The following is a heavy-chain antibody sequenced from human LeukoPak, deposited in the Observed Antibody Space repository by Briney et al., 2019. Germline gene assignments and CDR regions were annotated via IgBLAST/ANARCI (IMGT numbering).Heavy chain of an antibody. CDR1: GFTFGDYV. Sequence: GGSLRLSCTASGFTFGDYVMSWVRQAPGKGLKGVGFIRSKAYGGTTEYAASVKGRFTISRDDSKSIAYLQMNSLKTEDTAVYYCTRDFDYYDSSGYYYGGLYDYWGQGTLVTVSS. D-gene: IGHD3-22*01. CDR2: IRSKAYGGTT. CDR3: TRDFDYYDSSGYYYGGLYDY. V-gene: IGHV3-49*04. J-gene: IGHJ4*02.